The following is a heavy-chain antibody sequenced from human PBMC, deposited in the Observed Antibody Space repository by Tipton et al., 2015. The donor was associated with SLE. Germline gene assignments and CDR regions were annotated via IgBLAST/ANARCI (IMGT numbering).Heavy chain of an antibody. CDR2: INHSGST. CDR1: GGSFSGYY. D-gene: IGHD3-22*01. CDR3: ARAPIPKDSSCSGWFDP. V-gene: IGHV4-34*01. J-gene: IGHJ5*02. Sequence: TLSLTCAVYGGSFSGYYWSWIRQPPGKGLEWIGEINHSGSTNYNPSLKSRVTISVDTSKNQFSLKLSSVTAADTAVYYCARAPIPKDSSCSGWFDPWGQGTLVTVPS.